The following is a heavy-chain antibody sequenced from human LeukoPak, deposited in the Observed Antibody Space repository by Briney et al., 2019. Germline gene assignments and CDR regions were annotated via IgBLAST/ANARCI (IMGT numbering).Heavy chain of an antibody. CDR2: IKPDGSEK. V-gene: IGHV3-7*01. Sequence: GGSLRLSCAASGFTFSSYSMNWVRQAPGKGLEWVANIKPDGSEKYYVDSVKGRFTISRDNAKNSLYLQMNSLRAEDTAVYYCASRLGYCSSTSFCMDVWGQGTTVTVSS. CDR1: GFTFSSYS. D-gene: IGHD2-2*01. CDR3: ASRLGYCSSTSFCMDV. J-gene: IGHJ6*02.